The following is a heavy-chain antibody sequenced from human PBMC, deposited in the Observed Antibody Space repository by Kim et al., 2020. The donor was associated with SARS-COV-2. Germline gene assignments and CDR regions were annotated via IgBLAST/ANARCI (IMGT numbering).Heavy chain of an antibody. D-gene: IGHD3-22*01. CDR3: ARGIAMIVVVITSDYFDY. J-gene: IGHJ4*02. CDR1: GGSISSSSYY. Sequence: SETLSLTCTVSGGSISSSSYYWGWIRQPPGKGLEWIGSIYYSGSTYYNPSLKSRVTISVDTSKNQFSLKLSSVTAADTAVYYCARGIAMIVVVITSDYFDYWGQGTLVTVSS. V-gene: IGHV4-39*01. CDR2: IYYSGST.